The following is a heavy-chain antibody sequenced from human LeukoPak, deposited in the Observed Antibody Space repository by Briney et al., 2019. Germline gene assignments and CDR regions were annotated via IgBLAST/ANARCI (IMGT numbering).Heavy chain of an antibody. CDR3: ARDRQESDYYDSSGPMYGMDV. CDR2: ISAYNGNT. D-gene: IGHD3-22*01. Sequence: ASVKVSCKASGGTFSSYAISWVRQAPRQGLEWMGWISAYNGNTNYAQKLQGRVTMTTDTSTSTAYMELRSLRSDDTAVYYCARDRQESDYYDSSGPMYGMDVWGQGTTVTVSS. V-gene: IGHV1-18*01. CDR1: GGTFSSYA. J-gene: IGHJ6*02.